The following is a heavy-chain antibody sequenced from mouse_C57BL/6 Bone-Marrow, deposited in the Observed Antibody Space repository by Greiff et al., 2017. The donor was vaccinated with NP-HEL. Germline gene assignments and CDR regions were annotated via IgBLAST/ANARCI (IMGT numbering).Heavy chain of an antibody. J-gene: IGHJ4*01. D-gene: IGHD1-1*01. CDR2: IDPSDSYT. CDR3: ARSYYYGYYYAMDY. Sequence: VKQSCKASGYTFTSYWMQWVKQRPGQGLEWIGEIDPSDSYTNYNQKFKGKATLTVDTSSSTAYMQLSSLTSEDSAVYYCARSYYYGYYYAMDYWGQGTSVTVSS. V-gene: IGHV1-50*01. CDR1: GYTFTSYW.